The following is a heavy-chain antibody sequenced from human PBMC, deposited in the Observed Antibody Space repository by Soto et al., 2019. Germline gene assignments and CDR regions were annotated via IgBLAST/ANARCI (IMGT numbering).Heavy chain of an antibody. CDR3: ARAGSGSSSDWYFDY. CDR1: GGSFSGYY. D-gene: IGHD3-10*01. Sequence: QVQLQQWGAGLLKPSETLSLTCAVYGGSFSGYYWSWIRQPPGKGLEWIGEINHSGSTNYNPSLKSRHTISVDTSKNQFSLDLSSVTAADTAVYYCARAGSGSSSDWYFDYWGQGTLVTVSS. CDR2: INHSGST. V-gene: IGHV4-34*02. J-gene: IGHJ4*02.